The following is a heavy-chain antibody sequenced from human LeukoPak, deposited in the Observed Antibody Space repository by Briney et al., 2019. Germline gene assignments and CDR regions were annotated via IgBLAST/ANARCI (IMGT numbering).Heavy chain of an antibody. V-gene: IGHV4-59*08. CDR1: GGSISSYY. J-gene: IGHJ4*02. CDR2: IYYSGST. CDR3: ARQRRYFDY. Sequence: SETLSLTCTVSGGSISSYYWSWIRQPPGKGLEWIGYIYYSGSTNYNPSLKSRVTISVDTSKNQFSLELSSVTAADTAVYYCARQRRYFDYWGQGTLVTVSS.